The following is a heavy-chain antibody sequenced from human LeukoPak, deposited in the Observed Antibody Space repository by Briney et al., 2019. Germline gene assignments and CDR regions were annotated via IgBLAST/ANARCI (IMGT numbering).Heavy chain of an antibody. CDR1: GYTFTSYD. J-gene: IGHJ6*02. Sequence: GASVKVSCKASGYTFTSYDINWVRQATGQGLEWMGWMNPNSGNTGYAQKFQGRVTVTRNTSISTAYMELSSLRSEDTAVYYCASCSGGGCYENYGMDVWGQGTTVTVSS. CDR2: MNPNSGNT. CDR3: ASCSGGGCYENYGMDV. D-gene: IGHD2-15*01. V-gene: IGHV1-8*01.